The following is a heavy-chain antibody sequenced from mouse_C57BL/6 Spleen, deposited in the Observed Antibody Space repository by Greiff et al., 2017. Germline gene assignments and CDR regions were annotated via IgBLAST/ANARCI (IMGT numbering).Heavy chain of an antibody. CDR1: GYTFTSYW. V-gene: IGHV1-64*01. J-gene: IGHJ1*03. CDR3: ARGGTTAPYWYFDV. D-gene: IGHD1-2*01. CDR2: IHPNSGST. Sequence: QVQLQQPGAELVKPGASVKLSCKASGYTFTSYWMHWVKQRPGQGLEWIGMIHPNSGSTNYNEKFKSKATLTVDKSSSTAYMQLSSLTSEDSAVYYCARGGTTAPYWYFDVWGTGTTGTVSS.